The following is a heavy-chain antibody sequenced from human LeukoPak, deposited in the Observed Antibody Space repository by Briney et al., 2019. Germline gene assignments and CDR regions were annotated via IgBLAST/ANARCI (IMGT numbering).Heavy chain of an antibody. CDR2: ISANNGET. CDR1: GYTFTNYG. Sequence: ASVMVSCKASGYTFTNYGISWVRQAPGQGLEWMAWISANNGETRYAQNLQDRVTMTTDTSTSTAYMELRSLRSDDTAVYYCARVPPSAHQLLSSDYWGQGTQVTVSS. CDR3: ARVPPSAHQLLSSDY. D-gene: IGHD2-2*01. J-gene: IGHJ4*02. V-gene: IGHV1-18*04.